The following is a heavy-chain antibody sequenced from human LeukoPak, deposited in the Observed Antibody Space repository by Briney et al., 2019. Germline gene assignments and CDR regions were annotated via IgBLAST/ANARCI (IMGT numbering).Heavy chain of an antibody. D-gene: IGHD3-3*01. J-gene: IGHJ4*02. Sequence: ASVKVSCKASGYTFTGYYMHWVRQAPGQGLEWMGRINPNSGGTNYAQKFQGRVAMTRDTSISTAYMELRRLRSDDTAVYYCARDSLEWLSFDYWGQGTLVTVSS. CDR3: ARDSLEWLSFDY. CDR2: INPNSGGT. CDR1: GYTFTGYY. V-gene: IGHV1-2*06.